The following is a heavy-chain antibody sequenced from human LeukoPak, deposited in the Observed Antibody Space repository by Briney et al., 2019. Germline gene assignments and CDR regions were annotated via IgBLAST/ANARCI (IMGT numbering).Heavy chain of an antibody. D-gene: IGHD6-6*01. V-gene: IGHV3-21*01. CDR3: ARDREQLVRFDY. CDR1: GFTFSSYS. CDR2: ISSSSSYI. Sequence: GGSLRLSCAASGFTFSSYSMNWVRQAPGKGLEWVSSISSSSSYIYYADSVKCRFTISRDNAKNSLYLQMNSLRAEDTAVYYCARDREQLVRFDYWGQGTLVTVSS. J-gene: IGHJ4*02.